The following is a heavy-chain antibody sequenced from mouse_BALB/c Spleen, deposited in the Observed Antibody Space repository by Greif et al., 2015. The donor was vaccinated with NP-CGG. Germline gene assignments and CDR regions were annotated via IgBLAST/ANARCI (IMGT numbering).Heavy chain of an antibody. D-gene: IGHD2-1*01. V-gene: IGHV1-63*02. CDR1: GYTFTNYW. Sequence: QVQLKDSGAELVRPGTSVKISCKASGYTFTNYWLGWVKQRPGHGLEWIGDIYPGGGYTNYNEKFKGKATLTADTSSSTAYMQLSSLTSEDSAVYFCARGCYYGSHWYFDVWGAGTTVTVSS. CDR2: IYPGGGYT. CDR3: ARGCYYGSHWYFDV. J-gene: IGHJ1*01.